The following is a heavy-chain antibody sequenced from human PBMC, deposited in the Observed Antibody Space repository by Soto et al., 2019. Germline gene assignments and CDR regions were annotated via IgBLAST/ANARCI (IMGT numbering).Heavy chain of an antibody. CDR2: IIPIFGTA. V-gene: IGHV1-69*01. D-gene: IGHD5-12*01. Sequence: GPQVKVSCKASGGTFSSYAISWVRQAPGQGLEWMGGIIPIFGTANYAQKFQGRVTITADESTSTAYMELSSLRSEDTAVYYCARWLPSDYYYGMDVWGQGTTVTVSS. CDR1: GGTFSSYA. J-gene: IGHJ6*02. CDR3: ARWLPSDYYYGMDV.